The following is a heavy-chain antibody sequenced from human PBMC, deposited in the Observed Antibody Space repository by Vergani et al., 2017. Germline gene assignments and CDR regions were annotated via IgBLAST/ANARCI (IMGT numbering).Heavy chain of an antibody. Sequence: QVQLVQSGAEVKKPGASVKVSCKASGYTFTSYYMHWVRQAPGQGLEWMGIINPSGGSTSYAQKFQGRVTMTRDTSTSTVYMELSSLRSEDTAVYYCARDFNIVVVGAAPYYYGMDVWGQGP. CDR1: GYTFTSYY. CDR3: ARDFNIVVVGAAPYYYGMDV. D-gene: IGHD2-15*01. CDR2: INPSGGST. V-gene: IGHV1-46*01. J-gene: IGHJ6*02.